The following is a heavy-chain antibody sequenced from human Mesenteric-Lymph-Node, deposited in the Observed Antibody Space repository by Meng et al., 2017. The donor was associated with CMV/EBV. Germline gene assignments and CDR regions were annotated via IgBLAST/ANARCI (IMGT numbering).Heavy chain of an antibody. J-gene: IGHJ4*02. CDR3: ARLGGSCYDY. D-gene: IGHD2-15*01. V-gene: IGHV3-66*02. Sequence: GESLKISCAASGFTVSSNYMSWVRQAPGKGLEWVSVIYSGGSTYYADSVKGRFTISRDNSKNTLYLQMNSLRAEDTAVYYCARLGGSCYDYWGQGTLVTVSS. CDR2: IYSGGST. CDR1: GFTVSSNY.